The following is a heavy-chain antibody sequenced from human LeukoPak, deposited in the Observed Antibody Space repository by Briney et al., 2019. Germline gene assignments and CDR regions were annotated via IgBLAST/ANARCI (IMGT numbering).Heavy chain of an antibody. CDR3: ATTRYNWNSCFDP. CDR1: GGSISSSSYY. D-gene: IGHD1-7*01. J-gene: IGHJ5*02. Sequence: PSETLSLTCTVSGGSISSSSYYWGWIRQPPGKGLEWIGSIYYSGSTYYNPSLRSRVTISVDTSKNLFSLKLNSVTAADTAVYYCATTRYNWNSCFDPWGQGTLVTVSS. CDR2: IYYSGST. V-gene: IGHV4-39*02.